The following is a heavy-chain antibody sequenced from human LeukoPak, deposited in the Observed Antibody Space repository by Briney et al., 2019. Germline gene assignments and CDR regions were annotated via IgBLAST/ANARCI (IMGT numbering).Heavy chain of an antibody. D-gene: IGHD3-10*01. CDR3: ARGGNRFGGFYFDY. Sequence: KTSETLSLTCTVSADSLSSGGHYWAWIRQFPGKGLESIGFIHHSGRSRHNPSLKDRVAISVDTSRKQFALKLSSVTAADTAMYYCARGGNRFGGFYFDYWGQGIQVIVSS. J-gene: IGHJ4*02. CDR1: ADSLSSGGHY. CDR2: IHHSGRS. V-gene: IGHV4-31*03.